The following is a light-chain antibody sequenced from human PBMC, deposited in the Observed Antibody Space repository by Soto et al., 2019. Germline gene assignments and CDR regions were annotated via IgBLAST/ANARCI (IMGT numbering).Light chain of an antibody. CDR2: FDS. J-gene: IGLJ1*01. Sequence: SYELTQPPSVSVARGETARISCEGNNIGDKLVHWYQQRPGQAPVLVMYFDSERPSGIPERFSGSNSGNTATLIITRVEAGDEADYYCQLWDVGSDHYVFGSGTKLTVL. V-gene: IGLV3-21*04. CDR3: QLWDVGSDHYV. CDR1: NIGDKL.